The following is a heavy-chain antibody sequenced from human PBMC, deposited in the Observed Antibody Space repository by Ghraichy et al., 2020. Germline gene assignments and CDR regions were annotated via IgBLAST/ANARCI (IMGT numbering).Heavy chain of an antibody. V-gene: IGHV1-2*04. Sequence: ASVKVSCKASGYTFTGYYMHWVRQAPGQGLEWMGWINPNSGGTNYAQKFQGWVTMTRDTSISTAYMELSRLRSDDTAVYYCARGLPYYDFWSGYSPDSYYFDYWGQGTLVTVSS. D-gene: IGHD3-3*01. CDR2: INPNSGGT. CDR1: GYTFTGYY. J-gene: IGHJ4*02. CDR3: ARGLPYYDFWSGYSPDSYYFDY.